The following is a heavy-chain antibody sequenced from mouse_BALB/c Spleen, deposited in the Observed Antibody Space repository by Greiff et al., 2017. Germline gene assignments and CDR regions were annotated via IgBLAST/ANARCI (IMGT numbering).Heavy chain of an antibody. V-gene: IGHV1-77*01. J-gene: IGHJ3*01. CDR3: AGGDYGSLWFAY. CDR2: IYPGSGST. CDR1: GYTFTDYV. Sequence: QVHVKQSGPELVKPGASVKMSCKASGYTFTDYVISWVKQRTGQGLEWIGEIYPGSGSTYYNEKFKGKATLTADKSSNTAYMQLSSLTSEDSAVYFCAGGDYGSLWFAYWGQGTLVTVSA. D-gene: IGHD1-1*01.